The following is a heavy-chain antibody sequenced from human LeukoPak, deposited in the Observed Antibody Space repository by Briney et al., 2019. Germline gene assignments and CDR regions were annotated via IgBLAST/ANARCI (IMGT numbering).Heavy chain of an antibody. V-gene: IGHV4-34*01. CDR2: INHSRST. D-gene: IGHD6-13*01. CDR3: ARSSGYSSSWLYYYYMDV. J-gene: IGHJ6*03. CDR1: GGSFSGYY. Sequence: PSETLSLTCAVYGGSFSGYYWSWIRQPPGKGLEWIGEINHSRSTNYNPSLKSRVTISVDTSKNQFSLKLSSVTAADTAVYYCARSSGYSSSWLYYYYMDVWGKGTTVTVSS.